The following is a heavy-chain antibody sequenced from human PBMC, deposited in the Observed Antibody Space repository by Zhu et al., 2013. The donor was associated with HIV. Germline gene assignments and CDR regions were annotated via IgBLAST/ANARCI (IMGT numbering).Heavy chain of an antibody. CDR1: GFTFTSYA. V-gene: IGHV3-23*04. J-gene: IGHJ4*02. CDR2: SRVSGET. CDR3: ANGLVWGSASMADH. D-gene: IGHD6-6*01. Sequence: EVQLVESGGGVVQPGRSLRLSCAASGFTFTSYAMTWVRQAPGKGLEWVSSSRVSGETFYADSVKGRFTMSRDNSKNMLYLQMNSLRAEDTAMYYCANGLVWGSASMADHWGQGTPVTVSS.